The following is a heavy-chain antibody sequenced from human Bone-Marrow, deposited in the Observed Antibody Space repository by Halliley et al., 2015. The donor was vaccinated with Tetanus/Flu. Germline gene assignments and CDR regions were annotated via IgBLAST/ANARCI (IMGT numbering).Heavy chain of an antibody. D-gene: IGHD1-1*01. CDR3: ARGPTGTSYPDY. J-gene: IGHJ4*02. Sequence: GGIGEFYHGGTTTYTPSLKGRVPISVDKSKNQFSRGRGSVTAADTAMYFCARGPTGTSYPDYWGQGTLVTVSS. V-gene: IGHV4-4*01. CDR2: FYHGGTT.